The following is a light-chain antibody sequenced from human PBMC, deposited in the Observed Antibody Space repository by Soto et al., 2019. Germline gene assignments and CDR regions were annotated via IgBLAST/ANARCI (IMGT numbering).Light chain of an antibody. Sequence: EIVLTQSPATLSLSPGERATLSCRASQSLSTYLAWYQHKPGQAPRLLIYDASNRATGIPGRFSGSGYGTDFTLTISSLEPEDFAVYYCQQRSNWRYTFGQGTKLEIK. CDR1: QSLSTY. V-gene: IGKV3-11*01. CDR3: QQRSNWRYT. CDR2: DAS. J-gene: IGKJ2*01.